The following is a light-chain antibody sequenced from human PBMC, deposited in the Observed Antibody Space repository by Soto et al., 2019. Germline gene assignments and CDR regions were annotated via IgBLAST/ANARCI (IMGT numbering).Light chain of an antibody. V-gene: IGKV3-20*01. J-gene: IGKJ3*01. Sequence: IVLTQSPATLSLSPGKRASLSCRASQNISNHLIWYQQKPGQTPRLLIYAASTRASGIPDRFSGSGSGTEFALTISRLEHEDFALYYCQQYGYSPFTFGPGTRVEMK. CDR2: AAS. CDR3: QQYGYSPFT. CDR1: QNISNH.